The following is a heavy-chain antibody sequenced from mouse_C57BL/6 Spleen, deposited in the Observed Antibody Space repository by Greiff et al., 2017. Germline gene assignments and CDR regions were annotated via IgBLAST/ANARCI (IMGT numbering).Heavy chain of an antibody. D-gene: IGHD1-1*02. CDR3: AREAAWCGDCYAMDY. J-gene: IGHJ4*01. CDR2: IYPGSGST. V-gene: IGHV1-55*01. CDR1: GYTFTSYW. Sequence: QVQLQQPGAELVKPGASVKMSCKASGYTFTSYWIPWVKQRPGQGLEWIGDIYPGSGSTNYNEKFKSKATLTVDTSSSTAYMQLSSLTSEDSAVYYCAREAAWCGDCYAMDYWGQGTTVTVSS.